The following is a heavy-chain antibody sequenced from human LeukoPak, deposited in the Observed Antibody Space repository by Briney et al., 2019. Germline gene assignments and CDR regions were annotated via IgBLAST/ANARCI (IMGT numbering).Heavy chain of an antibody. J-gene: IGHJ6*02. V-gene: IGHV3-64D*09. D-gene: IGHD2-15*01. CDR2: ISDSGGST. CDR1: GFPFSSYA. CDR3: VRGYSFGPYGMDV. Sequence: GGSLRLSCSASGFPFSSYAMHWVRQAPGKGLEYVSAISDSGGSTYYADSVKGRFTISRDNSKNTLCLQMSSLRAEDTAVYFCVRGYSFGPYGMDVWGQGTTVTVSS.